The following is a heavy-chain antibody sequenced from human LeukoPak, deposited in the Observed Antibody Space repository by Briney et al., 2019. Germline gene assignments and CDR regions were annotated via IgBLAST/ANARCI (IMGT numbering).Heavy chain of an antibody. D-gene: IGHD7-27*01. J-gene: IGHJ4*02. CDR1: GFTFSSYG. CDR2: IWYDGSNK. Sequence: PGRSLRLSCAASGFTFSSYGMHWVRQAPGKGLEWVAVIWYDGSNKYYADSVRGRFTISRDNSKNTLYLQMNSLRAEDTAVYYCAKDMGNGEVDYWGQGTLVTVSS. CDR3: AKDMGNGEVDY. V-gene: IGHV3-33*06.